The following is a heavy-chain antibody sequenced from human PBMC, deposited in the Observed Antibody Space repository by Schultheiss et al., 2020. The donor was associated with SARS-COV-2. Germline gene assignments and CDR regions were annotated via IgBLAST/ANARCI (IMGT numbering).Heavy chain of an antibody. CDR3: ARDLTYDFWSGYRARQSSRYFDY. CDR2: ISAYNGNT. J-gene: IGHJ4*02. Sequence: ASVKVSCKASGYTFTSYGISWVRQAPGQGLEWMGWISAYNGNTNYAQKLQGRVTMTTDTSTSTAYMELRSLRSDDTAVYYCARDLTYDFWSGYRARQSSRYFDYWGQGTLVTVSS. V-gene: IGHV1-18*01. D-gene: IGHD3-3*01. CDR1: GYTFTSYG.